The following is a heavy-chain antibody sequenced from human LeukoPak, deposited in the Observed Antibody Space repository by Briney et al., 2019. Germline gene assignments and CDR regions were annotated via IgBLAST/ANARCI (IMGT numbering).Heavy chain of an antibody. Sequence: GGSLRLSCAASGFTFSSYGMSWVRQAPGEGLEWVSAISGSGGSTYYADSVKGRFTISRDNSKNTLYLQMNSLRAEDTDIYYCATYRQVLLPFESWGQGTLVTVSS. CDR2: ISGSGGST. J-gene: IGHJ4*02. D-gene: IGHD5-18*01. V-gene: IGHV3-23*01. CDR1: GFTFSSYG. CDR3: ATYRQVLLPFES.